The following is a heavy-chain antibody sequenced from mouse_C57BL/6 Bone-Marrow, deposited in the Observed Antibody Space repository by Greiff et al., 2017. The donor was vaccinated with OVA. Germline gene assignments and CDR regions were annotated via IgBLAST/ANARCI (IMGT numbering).Heavy chain of an antibody. V-gene: IGHV1-53*01. Sequence: QVQLKESGTELVKPGASVKLSCKASGYTFTSYWMHWVKQRPGQGLEWIGNINPSNGGTNYNEKFKSKATLTVDKSSSTAYMQLSSLTSEDSAFYYCARESGYYSNPFAYWGQGTLVTVSA. D-gene: IGHD2-5*01. CDR2: INPSNGGT. J-gene: IGHJ3*01. CDR3: ARESGYYSNPFAY. CDR1: GYTFTSYW.